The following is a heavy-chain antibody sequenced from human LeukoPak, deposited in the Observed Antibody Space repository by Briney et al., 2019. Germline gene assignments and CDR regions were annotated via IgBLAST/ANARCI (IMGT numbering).Heavy chain of an antibody. J-gene: IGHJ4*02. CDR2: IYYSGST. CDR3: ARVDYDFWSGYYRGRYFDY. V-gene: IGHV4-31*03. Sequence: SQTLSLTCTVSGVSISSGGYYWSWIRQHPGKGLEWIGYIYYSGSTYYNPSLKSRVTISVDTSKNQFSLKLSSVTAADTAVYYCARVDYDFWSGYYRGRYFDYWGQGTLVTVSS. D-gene: IGHD3-3*01. CDR1: GVSISSGGYY.